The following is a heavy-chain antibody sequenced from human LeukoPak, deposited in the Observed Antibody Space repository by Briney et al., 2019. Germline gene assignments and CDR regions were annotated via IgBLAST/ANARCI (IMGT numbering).Heavy chain of an antibody. J-gene: IGHJ1*01. V-gene: IGHV4-39*01. D-gene: IGHD2-21*01. CDR3: ARSILSVADGRLGYFHR. CDR1: GGSISSSRYH. Sequence: PSETLSLTCNVSGGSISSSRYHWGWIRQPPGKGLEWIGSIYYSGSTYYNPSLKSRVTISVDTSKSQFSLKMSSVTAADTAVYYCARSILSVADGRLGYFHRWGQGSLVTVSS. CDR2: IYYSGST.